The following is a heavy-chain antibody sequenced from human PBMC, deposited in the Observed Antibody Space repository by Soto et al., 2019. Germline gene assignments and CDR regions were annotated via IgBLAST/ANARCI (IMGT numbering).Heavy chain of an antibody. V-gene: IGHV1-2*04. CDR2: INPNSGGT. Sequence: QVQLVQSGAEVKKPGASVKVSCRASGYTFTGYYMHWVRQAPGQGLEWMGWINPNSGGTNYAQNLQGWVTKTRXXSXSXXYMELSRLRSDDTAVYYCARTHCSSTRCYVGSWDYWGQGTLVTVSS. D-gene: IGHD2-2*01. CDR1: GYTFTGYY. CDR3: ARTHCSSTRCYVGSWDY. J-gene: IGHJ4*02.